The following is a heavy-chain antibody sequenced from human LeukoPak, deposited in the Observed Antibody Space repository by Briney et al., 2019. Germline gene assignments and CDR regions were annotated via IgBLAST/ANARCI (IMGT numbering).Heavy chain of an antibody. Sequence: GGSLRLSCAASGFTFDDYAMHWVRQAPGKGLEWVSLISGDGGSTYYADSVEGRFTISRDNAKNTLYLQMNSLRAEDTAVYYCARRGDYADYCGQGTLVTVSS. J-gene: IGHJ4*02. CDR1: GFTFDDYA. V-gene: IGHV3-43*02. CDR2: ISGDGGST. CDR3: ARRGDYADY. D-gene: IGHD4-17*01.